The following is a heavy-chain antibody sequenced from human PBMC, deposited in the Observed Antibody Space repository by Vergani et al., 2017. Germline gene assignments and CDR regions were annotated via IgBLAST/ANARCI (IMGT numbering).Heavy chain of an antibody. CDR3: ARDLGGYDILTGYYKGAVDY. CDR2: INPNSGGT. Sequence: QVQLVQSGAEVKKPGASVKVSCKASGYTFTSYDINWVRQAPGQGLEWMGWINPNSGGTNYAQKFQGRVTMTRDTSISTAYMELSRLRSDDTAVYYCARDLGGYDILTGYYKGAVDYWGQGTLVTVSS. D-gene: IGHD3-9*01. CDR1: GYTFTSYD. J-gene: IGHJ4*02. V-gene: IGHV1-2*02.